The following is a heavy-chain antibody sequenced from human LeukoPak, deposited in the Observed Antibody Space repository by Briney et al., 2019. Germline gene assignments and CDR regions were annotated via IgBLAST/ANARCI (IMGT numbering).Heavy chain of an antibody. D-gene: IGHD2/OR15-2a*01. J-gene: IGHJ5*02. CDR1: GDSISSGDYY. CDR3: ARGVSEHRAFYDWFDP. Sequence: TSQTLSLTCTVSGDSISSGDYYWSWIRQPPGKGLEWIGYIYFSETTYYNPSLKSRVIISVDTSKNQFSLKLSSVTAADTAVYYCARGVSEHRAFYDWFDPWGQGTLVTVSS. V-gene: IGHV4-30-4*08. CDR2: IYFSETT.